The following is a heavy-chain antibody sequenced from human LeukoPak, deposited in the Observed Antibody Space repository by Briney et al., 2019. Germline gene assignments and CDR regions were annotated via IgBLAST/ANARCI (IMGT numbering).Heavy chain of an antibody. D-gene: IGHD3-3*01. CDR1: GYSFTSYW. Sequence: GEPLKISCKGSGYSFTSYWIGWVRQMPGKGLEWMGIIYPGDSGTRYSPSFQGQVTISADKSISTAYLQWSSLKASDTAMYYCARHTSYDFWSGYPPNYFDYWGQGTLVTVSS. CDR2: IYPGDSGT. CDR3: ARHTSYDFWSGYPPNYFDY. V-gene: IGHV5-51*01. J-gene: IGHJ4*02.